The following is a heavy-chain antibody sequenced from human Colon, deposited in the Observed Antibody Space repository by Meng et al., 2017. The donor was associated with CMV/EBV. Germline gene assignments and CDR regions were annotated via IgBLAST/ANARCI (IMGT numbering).Heavy chain of an antibody. V-gene: IGHV3-7*01. D-gene: IGHD2-15*01. Sequence: GESLKISCAASGFTFSSNWMNWVRQAPGRGLEWVANINQDGSEKNYVDSVKGRFTISRDNAKNSLYLQMNSLRVEDTAVYYCAGGLFDYWGQGALVTVSS. CDR3: AGGLFDY. CDR2: INQDGSEK. J-gene: IGHJ4*02. CDR1: GFTFSSNW.